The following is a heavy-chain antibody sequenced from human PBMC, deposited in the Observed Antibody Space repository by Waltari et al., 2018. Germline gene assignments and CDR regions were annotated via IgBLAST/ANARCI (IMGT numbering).Heavy chain of an antibody. V-gene: IGHV3-74*01. J-gene: IGHJ2*01. Sequence: EVQLVESGGGLVQPGGSLGLSCVTSGFTFRSSWMPWVRQVPGKGLGWVSRINSEGSTTSYADSVKGRFTISRDNAKNTLYLQMNSLRADDTSVYYCARAQLTMARNLDLWGRGTLVTVSS. CDR1: GFTFRSSW. CDR3: ARAQLTMARNLDL. D-gene: IGHD3-10*01. CDR2: INSEGSTT.